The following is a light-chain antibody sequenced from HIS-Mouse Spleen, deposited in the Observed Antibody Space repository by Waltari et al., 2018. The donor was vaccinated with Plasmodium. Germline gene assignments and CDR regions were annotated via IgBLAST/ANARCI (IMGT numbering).Light chain of an antibody. CDR3: QQRSNWPADGT. CDR1: QSVSSY. J-gene: IGKJ4*01. Sequence: EIVLTQSPATLSLSPGERATLSCRASQSVSSYLAWYQQKPGQAPRLLIYDDSNRATGIPGRLSGSGSETDFTLTISSLEPEDFAVYDCQQRSNWPADGTFGGGTKVAIK. CDR2: DDS. V-gene: IGKV3-11*01.